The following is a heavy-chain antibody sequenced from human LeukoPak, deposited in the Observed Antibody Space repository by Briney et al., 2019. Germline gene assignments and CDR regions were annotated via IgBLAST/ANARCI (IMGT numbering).Heavy chain of an antibody. D-gene: IGHD1-26*01. CDR2: IHYSGTT. CDR3: ARGYSGSYGRFDY. CDR1: ADSISSRY. V-gene: IGHV4-59*11. J-gene: IGHJ4*02. Sequence: SETLSLTCTVSADSISSRYCSWIRQPPGKGLEWIGYIHYSGTTNYNPSLKSRVTISVDTSKNQFSLKLSSVTAADTAVYYCARGYSGSYGRFDYWGQGTLATVSS.